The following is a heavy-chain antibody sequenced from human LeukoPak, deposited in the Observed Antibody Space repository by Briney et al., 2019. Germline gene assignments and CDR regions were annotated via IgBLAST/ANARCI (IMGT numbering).Heavy chain of an antibody. D-gene: IGHD3-16*02. Sequence: GSLRLSCAASGFTLSSYWMSWVRQAPGKGLEWVANIKQDGSEKYYVDSVKGRFTISRDNAKNSLYLQMNSLRAEDTAVYYCARAHYDYVWGSYRYSPDAFDIWGQGTMVTVSS. CDR2: IKQDGSEK. CDR3: ARAHYDYVWGSYRYSPDAFDI. CDR1: GFTLSSYW. J-gene: IGHJ3*02. V-gene: IGHV3-7*01.